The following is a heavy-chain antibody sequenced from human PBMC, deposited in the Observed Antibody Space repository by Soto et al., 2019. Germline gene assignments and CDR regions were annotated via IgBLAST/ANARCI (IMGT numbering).Heavy chain of an antibody. D-gene: IGHD3-22*01. Sequence: GGSLRLSCAASGFTFNTRWMSWLRKAPGKGLEWVANINQDGSEKYCLDSVKGRFTISRDNAKNSLSLQMNSLRAEDTAMYYCARDYDRTPGIYWGQGTLVTVSS. CDR2: INQDGSEK. J-gene: IGHJ4*02. V-gene: IGHV3-7*04. CDR1: GFTFNTRW. CDR3: ARDYDRTPGIY.